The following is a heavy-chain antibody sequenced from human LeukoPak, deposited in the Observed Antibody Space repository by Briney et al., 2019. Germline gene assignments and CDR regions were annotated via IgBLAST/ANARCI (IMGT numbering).Heavy chain of an antibody. CDR1: GGSISSYY. CDR2: FYYSGST. Sequence: SETLSLTCSVSGGSISSYYWNWIRQPPGRGLEWIGYFYYSGSTNYNPSLKSRVTISVDTSKNQFSLKLSSVTAADTAVYYCARGVAGAKDYFDFWAREPWSPSPQ. CDR3: ARGVAGAKDYFDF. J-gene: IGHJ4*02. V-gene: IGHV4-59*01. D-gene: IGHD1-26*01.